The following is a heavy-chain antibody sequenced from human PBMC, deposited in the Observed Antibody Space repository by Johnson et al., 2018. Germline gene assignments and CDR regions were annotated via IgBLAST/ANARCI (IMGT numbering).Heavy chain of an antibody. J-gene: IGHJ1*01. Sequence: QVQLVQSGAEVKKPGASVKVSCKASGYTFTSYYMHWVRLAPGQGLEWMGVINPSAGSTSYAQKFQGRVSMTRDTSTSTVYMELSSLRPEDSAVYYCAREDRGYSSGYSHWGQGTLVTGSS. CDR2: INPSAGST. CDR1: GYTFTSYY. V-gene: IGHV1-46*01. D-gene: IGHD3-22*01. CDR3: AREDRGYSSGYSH.